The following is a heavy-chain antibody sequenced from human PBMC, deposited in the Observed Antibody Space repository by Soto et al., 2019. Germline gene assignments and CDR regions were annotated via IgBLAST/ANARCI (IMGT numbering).Heavy chain of an antibody. CDR3: ARALGSGYEPGDY. Sequence: QVQLVQSGAELKKPGSSVKVSCKASGGTFAISVFNWVRQAPGQGLEWMGGIISIFGTPNYSQKCLGRVTITADESTSTGYMGLSNLISDDTAIYYCARALGSGYEPGDYWGQGTQVTVSS. V-gene: IGHV1-69*12. J-gene: IGHJ4*02. CDR2: IISIFGTP. D-gene: IGHD5-12*01. CDR1: GGTFAISV.